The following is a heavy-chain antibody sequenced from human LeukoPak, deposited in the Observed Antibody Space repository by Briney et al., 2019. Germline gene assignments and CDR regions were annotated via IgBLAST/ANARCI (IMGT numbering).Heavy chain of an antibody. J-gene: IGHJ4*02. CDR3: AKEGSSGYYPTDY. D-gene: IGHD3-22*01. CDR2: ISYDGSNK. V-gene: IGHV3-30*18. Sequence: PGGSLRLSCAASRFAFNSFGMFWVRQAPGKGLEWVAVISYDGSNKYYAESVKGRFTISRDNSKSTLYLQMNSLRAEDTAVYYCAKEGSSGYYPTDYWGQGTLVTVSS. CDR1: RFAFNSFG.